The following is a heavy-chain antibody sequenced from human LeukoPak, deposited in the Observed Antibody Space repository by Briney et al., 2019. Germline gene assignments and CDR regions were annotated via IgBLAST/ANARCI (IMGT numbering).Heavy chain of an antibody. V-gene: IGHV1-69*04. J-gene: IGHJ5*02. Sequence: ASVKVSCKASGGTFSSYAISWVRQAPGQGLEWMGRIIPTLGIANYAQKFQGRVTITADKSTSTAYMELSSLRSEDTAVYYCARDLRYFDWLSPNWFDPWGQGTLVTVSS. CDR1: GGTFSSYA. CDR3: ARDLRYFDWLSPNWFDP. CDR2: IIPTLGIA. D-gene: IGHD3-9*01.